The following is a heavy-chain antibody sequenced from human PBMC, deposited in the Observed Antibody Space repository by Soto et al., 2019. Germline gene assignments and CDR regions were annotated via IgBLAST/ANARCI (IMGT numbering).Heavy chain of an antibody. Sequence: EVQLVESGGGLIQPGGSLRLSCAAYGFTVSSNYMSWVRQAPGKGLEWVSVIYSRGNTYYADSVKGRFTISRDNSKNTLYLQLNSLRAEDTAVYYCAQLGLMTFSHKHYFNHWGRGTLVTVSS. CDR2: IYSRGNT. CDR3: AQLGLMTFSHKHYFNH. D-gene: IGHD1-1*01. CDR1: GFTVSSNY. V-gene: IGHV3-53*01. J-gene: IGHJ4*02.